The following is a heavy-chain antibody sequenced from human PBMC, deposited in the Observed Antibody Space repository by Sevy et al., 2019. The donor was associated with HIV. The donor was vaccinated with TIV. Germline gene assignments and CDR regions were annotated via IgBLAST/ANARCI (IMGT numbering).Heavy chain of an antibody. V-gene: IGHV3-49*04. D-gene: IGHD2-2*02. CDR3: TRDDVVVPAAIPYYYYGMDV. J-gene: IGHJ6*02. CDR1: GFTFGDYA. Sequence: GGSLRLSCTASGFTFGDYAMSWVRLAPGKGLEWVGFVSSKAYGGSTEYAASVKGRFTISRDDSKSIAYLQTNSLKTEDTAVYYCTRDDVVVPAAIPYYYYGMDVWGQGTTVTVSS. CDR2: VSSKAYGGST.